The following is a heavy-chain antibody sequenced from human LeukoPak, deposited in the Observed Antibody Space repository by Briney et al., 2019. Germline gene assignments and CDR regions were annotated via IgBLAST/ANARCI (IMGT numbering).Heavy chain of an antibody. V-gene: IGHV3-7*01. CDR2: VNPVGNEK. CDR1: GIILRTYW. J-gene: IGHJ4*02. Sequence: GGSLRLSCAASGIILRTYWLSWVRHTPGKGLEWVANVNPVGNEKYYVDSVKGRFAISRDNAKNSLYLQMNSLRADDTAVYYCAIDTSAERGQQLANWGQGTLVAVSS. CDR3: AIDTSAERGQQLAN. D-gene: IGHD6-13*01.